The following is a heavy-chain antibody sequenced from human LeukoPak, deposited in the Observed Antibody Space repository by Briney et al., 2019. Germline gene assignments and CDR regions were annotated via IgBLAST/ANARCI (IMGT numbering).Heavy chain of an antibody. D-gene: IGHD3-10*01. V-gene: IGHV1-18*01. J-gene: IGHJ6*02. CDR2: ISAYNGNT. CDR3: ARETMVLDYYYYYGMDV. Sequence: ASVKVSCKASGYTFTSYGTSWVRQAPGQGLEWMGWISAYNGNTNYAQKLQGRVTMTTDTSTSTAYMELRSLRSDDTAVYYCARETMVLDYYYYYGMDVWGQGTTVTVSS. CDR1: GYTFTSYG.